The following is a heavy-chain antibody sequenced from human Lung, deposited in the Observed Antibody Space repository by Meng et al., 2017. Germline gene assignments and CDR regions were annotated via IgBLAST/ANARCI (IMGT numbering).Heavy chain of an antibody. J-gene: IGHJ4*02. Sequence: QVQLVQSGAAVKKPGSSVKVSCKASGGTFSSYAISWVRQAPGQGLEWMGGIIPIFGTANYAQKFQGRVTITADESTSTAYMELSSLRSEDTAVYYCARAEDYYDSSGYYYGLDYWGQGTLVTVSS. CDR3: ARAEDYYDSSGYYYGLDY. V-gene: IGHV1-69*01. CDR2: IIPIFGTA. D-gene: IGHD3-22*01. CDR1: GGTFSSYA.